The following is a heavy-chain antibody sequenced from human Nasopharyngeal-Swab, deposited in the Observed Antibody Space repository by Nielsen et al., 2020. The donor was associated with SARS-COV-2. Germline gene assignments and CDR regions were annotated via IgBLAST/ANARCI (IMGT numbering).Heavy chain of an antibody. CDR1: GGSFSDYY. D-gene: IGHD1-7*01. CDR2: VNHSGST. V-gene: IGHV4-34*01. J-gene: IGHJ4*02. CDR3: ATIDSNWNYANFDY. Sequence: GSLRLSCAVYGGSFSDYYWNWIRQPPGKGLQWIGEVNHSGSTNYNPSLKSRVTISVDTSKNQFSLKLSSVTAADTAVYYCATIDSNWNYANFDYWGQGTLVTVSS.